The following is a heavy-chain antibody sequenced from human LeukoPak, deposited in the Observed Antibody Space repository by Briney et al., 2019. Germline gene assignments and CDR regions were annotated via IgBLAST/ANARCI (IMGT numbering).Heavy chain of an antibody. V-gene: IGHV3-23*01. J-gene: IGHJ4*02. Sequence: GGSLRLSCAASGFTFSNYAMSWVRQAPGKGLEWVSAISGSGGSTYYADSVKGRFAISRDNSRNTLYLQMNSLRADTAVYYCAKDSSQYYYDNSGLLQGDSYFDYWGQGTLVTVSS. CDR1: GFTFSNYA. CDR2: ISGSGGST. D-gene: IGHD3-22*01. CDR3: AKDSSQYYYDNSGLLQGDSYFDY.